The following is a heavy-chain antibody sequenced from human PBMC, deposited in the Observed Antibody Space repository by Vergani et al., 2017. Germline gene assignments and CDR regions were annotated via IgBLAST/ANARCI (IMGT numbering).Heavy chain of an antibody. CDR2: IYYSGST. CDR3: ARGTGFHFDY. Sequence: QVQLQESGPGLVKPSETLSLTCTVSGGSISSYYWSWIRQPPGKGLEWIWYIYYSGSTNYNPSLKSRVTISVDTSKNQFSLKLSSVTAADTAVYYCARGTGFHFDYWGQGTLVTVSS. CDR1: GGSISSYY. V-gene: IGHV4-59*01. J-gene: IGHJ4*02. D-gene: IGHD1-1*01.